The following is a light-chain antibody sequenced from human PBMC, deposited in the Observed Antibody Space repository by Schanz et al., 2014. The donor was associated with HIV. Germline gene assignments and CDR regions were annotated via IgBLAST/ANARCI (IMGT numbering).Light chain of an antibody. Sequence: DIQMTQYPSTLSASVGDRITITCRASQSISEWLAWYQQKPGQAPNLLISEASTLESGVPSRFSGTGSGTEFTLTISSLQSDDSSTYFCQQYKTEPWTFGQGTKVEVK. CDR3: QQYKTEPWT. CDR2: EAS. V-gene: IGKV1-5*03. CDR1: QSISEW. J-gene: IGKJ1*01.